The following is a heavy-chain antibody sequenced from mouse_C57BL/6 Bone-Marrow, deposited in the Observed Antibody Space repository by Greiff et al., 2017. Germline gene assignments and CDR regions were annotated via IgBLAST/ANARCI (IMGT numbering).Heavy chain of an antibody. CDR1: GYTFTSYW. J-gene: IGHJ2*01. D-gene: IGHD1-1*01. V-gene: IGHV1-7*01. CDR2: INPSSGYT. CDR3: ARVKIYYPFDY. Sequence: VQLQQSGAELAKPGASVKLSCKASGYTFTSYWMPWVKQRPGQGLEWIGYINPSSGYTKYNQKFKDKATLTVDQSSSTAYMQLSRLTYDDSSVYYCARVKIYYPFDYWGQGTTLTVSS.